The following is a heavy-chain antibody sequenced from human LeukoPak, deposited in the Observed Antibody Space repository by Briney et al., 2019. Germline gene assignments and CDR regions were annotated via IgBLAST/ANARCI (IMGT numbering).Heavy chain of an antibody. CDR2: IWYDGSNK. CDR3: ARRDRHGYEGRYYGMDV. D-gene: IGHD5-24*01. J-gene: IGHJ6*02. V-gene: IGHV3-33*08. CDR1: GFTFSSYA. Sequence: GGSLRLSCADSGFTFSSYAMTWVRQTPGKGLEWVAVIWYDGSNKYYTDSVKGRFTISRDNSKNTLYLQMNSLRADDTAVYYCARRDRHGYEGRYYGMDVWGQGTTVTVSS.